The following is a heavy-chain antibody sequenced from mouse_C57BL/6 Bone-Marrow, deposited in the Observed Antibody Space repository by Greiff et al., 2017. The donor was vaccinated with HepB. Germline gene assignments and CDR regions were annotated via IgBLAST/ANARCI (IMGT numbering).Heavy chain of an antibody. D-gene: IGHD1-1*01. V-gene: IGHV1-26*01. CDR1: GYTFTDYY. J-gene: IGHJ2*01. Sequence: EVQLQQSGPELVKPGASVKISCKASGYTFTDYYMNWVKQSHGKSLEWIGDINPNNGGTSYNQKFKGKATLTVDKSSSTAYMELRSLTSEDSAVYYCAGSSDYWGQGTTLTVSS. CDR2: INPNNGGT. CDR3: AGSSDY.